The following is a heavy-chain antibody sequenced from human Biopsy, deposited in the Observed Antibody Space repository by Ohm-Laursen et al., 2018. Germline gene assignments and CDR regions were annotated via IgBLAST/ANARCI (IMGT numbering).Heavy chain of an antibody. CDR3: ARGPHSGSHSCFDY. D-gene: IGHD1-26*01. CDR2: IIPMFGTA. CDR1: GGTFINYA. Sequence: SVKPSCKASGGTFINYALSWVRQPPGHGLEWMGGIIPMFGTANYAQMFQGRVTISADESTSTSYMELSSLTTEDTAIYYCARGPHSGSHSCFDYWGRGTLVTVSS. V-gene: IGHV1-69*13. J-gene: IGHJ4*02.